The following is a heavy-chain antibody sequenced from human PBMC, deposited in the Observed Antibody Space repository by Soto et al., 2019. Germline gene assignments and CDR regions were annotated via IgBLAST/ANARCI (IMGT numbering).Heavy chain of an antibody. V-gene: IGHV3-11*06. CDR2: ISGSGAYT. Sequence: QVQLVESGGGLVKPGGSLRLSCTGSGFIFSDYMTWIRQAPGKGLEWASYISGSGAYTKYADYVRGRFTISRDNAKNSLWLQINSLRAEDTAVYYCARSSGWRQVVGYKYGLDVWGQGTTVIVSS. J-gene: IGHJ6*02. D-gene: IGHD5-18*01. CDR1: GFIFSDY. CDR3: ARSSGWRQVVGYKYGLDV.